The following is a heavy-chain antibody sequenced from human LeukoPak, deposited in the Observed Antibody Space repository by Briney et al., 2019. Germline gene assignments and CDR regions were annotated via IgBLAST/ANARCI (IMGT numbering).Heavy chain of an antibody. V-gene: IGHV1-69*13. CDR3: ANSAYDILTGYYNYFDY. CDR1: GGTFSSYA. D-gene: IGHD3-9*01. J-gene: IGHJ4*02. Sequence: SVKVSCKASGGTFSSYAISWVRQAPGQGLEWMGGIIPIFGTANYAQKFQGRVAITADESTSTAYMELSSLRSEDTAVYYCANSAYDILTGYYNYFDYWGQGTLVTVSS. CDR2: IIPIFGTA.